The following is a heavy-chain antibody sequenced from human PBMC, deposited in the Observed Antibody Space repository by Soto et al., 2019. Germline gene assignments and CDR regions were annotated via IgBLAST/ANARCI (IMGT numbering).Heavy chain of an antibody. Sequence: GSVKVSCKASGYTFISYYMHWVRQAPGHGLEWMGWINTRNGVTKYAQGFQDRVTMTRDASVNTAYMQLTWLTSDDTAVYYCARGTGSSWYDPWGQGTLVTVSS. CDR1: GYTFISYY. CDR3: ARGTGSSWYDP. V-gene: IGHV1-2*02. D-gene: IGHD3-10*01. CDR2: INTRNGVT. J-gene: IGHJ5*02.